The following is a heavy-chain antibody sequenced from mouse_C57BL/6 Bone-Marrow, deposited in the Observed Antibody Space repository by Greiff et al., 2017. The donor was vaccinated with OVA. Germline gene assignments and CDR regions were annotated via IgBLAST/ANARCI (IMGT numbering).Heavy chain of an antibody. J-gene: IGHJ3*01. CDR3: ARLDYDEGFAY. V-gene: IGHV7-3*01. Sequence: EVKVVESGGGLVQPGGSLSLSCAASGFTFTDYYMSWVRQPPGKALEWLGFIRNKANGYTTEYSASVKGRFTISRDNSQSILYLQMNALGAEDSATYYCARLDYDEGFAYWGQGTLVTVAA. CDR2: IRNKANGYTT. CDR1: GFTFTDYY. D-gene: IGHD2-4*01.